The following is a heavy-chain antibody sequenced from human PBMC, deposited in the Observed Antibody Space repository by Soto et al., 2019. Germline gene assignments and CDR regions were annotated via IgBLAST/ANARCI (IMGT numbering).Heavy chain of an antibody. V-gene: IGHV4-59*01. Sequence: PSETLSLTCTVSGGSISSYYWSWILQPPGKGLEWIGYIYYSGSTNYNPSLKSLVTISVDTSKNQFSLKLSSVTAADTAVYYCARGAIFGVVIGSGNWFDPWGQGTLVTVSS. J-gene: IGHJ5*02. CDR2: IYYSGST. CDR1: GGSISSYY. D-gene: IGHD3-3*01. CDR3: ARGAIFGVVIGSGNWFDP.